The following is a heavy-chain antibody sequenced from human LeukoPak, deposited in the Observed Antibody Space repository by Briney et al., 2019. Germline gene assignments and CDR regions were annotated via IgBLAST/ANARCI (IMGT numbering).Heavy chain of an antibody. V-gene: IGHV4-38-2*02. Sequence: SETLSLTCTVSGYSISSGYYWGWIRQPPGKGLEWIGSIYHSGSTYYNPSPKSRVTISVDTSKNQFSLKLSSVTAADTAVYYCARQHSSSSWYSHFDYWGQGTLVTVSS. D-gene: IGHD6-13*01. CDR2: IYHSGST. CDR1: GYSISSGYY. J-gene: IGHJ4*02. CDR3: ARQHSSSSWYSHFDY.